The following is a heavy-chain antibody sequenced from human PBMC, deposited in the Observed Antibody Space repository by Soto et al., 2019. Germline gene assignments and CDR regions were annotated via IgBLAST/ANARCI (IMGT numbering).Heavy chain of an antibody. CDR1: GFTFGDYA. V-gene: IGHV3-49*03. CDR2: IRSKAYGGTT. J-gene: IGHJ3*02. D-gene: IGHD3-22*01. CDR3: TREGYYYDSSGYYYFDDAFDI. Sequence: GGSLRLSCTASGFTFGDYAMSWFRQAPGKGLEWVGFIRSKAYGGTTEYAASVKGRFTISRDDSKSIAYLQMNSLKTEDTAVYYCTREGYYYDSSGYYYFDDAFDIWGQGTMVTV.